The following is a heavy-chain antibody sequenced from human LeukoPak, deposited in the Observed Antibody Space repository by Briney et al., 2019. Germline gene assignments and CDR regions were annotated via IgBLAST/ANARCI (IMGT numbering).Heavy chain of an antibody. Sequence: ASVKVSCKASGYTFTGYYMHWVQQAPGQGLEWMGRINPNNGGTNYAQNFQGSVSMTWDTSISTVYMARSRVTSDDTADYYCARDSLSGIYPDYWGQGTLVTVSS. J-gene: IGHJ4*02. CDR2: INPNNGGT. D-gene: IGHD1-26*01. CDR3: ARDSLSGIYPDY. V-gene: IGHV1-2*06. CDR1: GYTFTGYY.